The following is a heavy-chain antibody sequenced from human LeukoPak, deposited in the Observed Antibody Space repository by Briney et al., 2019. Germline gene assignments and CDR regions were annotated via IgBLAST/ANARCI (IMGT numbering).Heavy chain of an antibody. J-gene: IGHJ4*02. Sequence: GGSLRLSCAASGFTFSSYWMSWVRQAPGKGLEWVANIKQDGSEKYYVDSVKGRFTISRDNAKNSLYLQMNSLRAEDTAVYYCAREGYSSGWSQGLLDYWSQGTLVTVSS. CDR2: IKQDGSEK. CDR1: GFTFSSYW. D-gene: IGHD6-19*01. V-gene: IGHV3-7*01. CDR3: AREGYSSGWSQGLLDY.